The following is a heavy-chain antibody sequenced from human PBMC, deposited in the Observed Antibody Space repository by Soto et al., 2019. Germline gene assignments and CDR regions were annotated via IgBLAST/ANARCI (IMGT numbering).Heavy chain of an antibody. D-gene: IGHD3-22*01. V-gene: IGHV1-69*12. J-gene: IGHJ6*02. CDR3: ARGDATKIVVATYYAMDV. CDR1: GGSLSNYG. Sequence: QVQLVQSGAEVKKPGSSVKVSCKASGGSLSNYGISWVRQAPGQGLEWMGAIIPVFGRPNYAQKFQDRVTITADESTTTVYMEVRSLTSEGTAVYYCARGDATKIVVATYYAMDVWGQGTTVTVSS. CDR2: IIPVFGRP.